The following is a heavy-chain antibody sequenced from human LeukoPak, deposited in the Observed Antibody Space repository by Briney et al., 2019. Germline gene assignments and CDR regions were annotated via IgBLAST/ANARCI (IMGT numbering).Heavy chain of an antibody. D-gene: IGHD5-18*01. J-gene: IGHJ3*02. CDR2: ISGSGGST. CDR1: GFTFSSYA. CDR3: AKVTIQLWSSDAFDI. Sequence: AGGSLRLSCAASGFTFSSYAMSWVRQAPGKGLEWVSAISGSGGSTYYADSVKGRFTISRDNSKNTLYLQMNSLRAEDTAVYYCAKVTIQLWSSDAFDIWGQGTMVTVSS. V-gene: IGHV3-23*01.